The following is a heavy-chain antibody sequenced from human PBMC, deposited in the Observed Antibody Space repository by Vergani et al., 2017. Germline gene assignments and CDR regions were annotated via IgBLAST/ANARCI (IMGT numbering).Heavy chain of an antibody. CDR2: ISYDGSNK. D-gene: IGHD3-3*02. J-gene: IGHJ4*02. Sequence: VQLVESGGGVVQPGRSLRLSCAASGFTFSSYAMHWVRQAPGKGLEWVAVISYDGSNKYYADSVKGRFTISRDNSKNTLYLQMNSLRAEDTAVYYCARVAKGGFEDWGQGTLGTGSS. CDR1: GFTFSSYA. V-gene: IGHV3-30-3*01. CDR3: ARVAKGGFED.